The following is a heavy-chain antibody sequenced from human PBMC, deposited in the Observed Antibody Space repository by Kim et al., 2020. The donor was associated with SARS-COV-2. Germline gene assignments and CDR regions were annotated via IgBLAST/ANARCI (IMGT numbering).Heavy chain of an antibody. CDR3: VRIGFWSARPYYYYGMDV. CDR2: IYYSGST. CDR1: GGSISSSSYY. V-gene: IGHV4-39*01. Sequence: SETLSLTCTVSGGSISSSSYYWGWIRQPPGKGLEWIGSIYYSGSTYYNPSLKSRVTISVDTSKNQFSLKLSSVTAADTAVYYCVRIGFWSARPYYYYGMDVWGQGTTVTVSS. J-gene: IGHJ6*02. D-gene: IGHD3-3*01.